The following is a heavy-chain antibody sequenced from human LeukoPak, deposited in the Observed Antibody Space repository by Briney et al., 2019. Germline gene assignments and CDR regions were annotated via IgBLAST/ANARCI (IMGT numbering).Heavy chain of an antibody. CDR1: GGTFSSYA. V-gene: IGHV1-69*04. CDR3: ARPRGSGSYSMDV. D-gene: IGHD3-10*01. J-gene: IGHJ6*02. CDR2: LIPILGIA. Sequence: SVKVSCKASGGTFSSYAISWVRQAPGQGLEWMGRLIPILGIANYAQKFQGRITITADKSTSTAYMELSSLRSEDTAVYYCARPRGSGSYSMDVWGQGTTVTVSS.